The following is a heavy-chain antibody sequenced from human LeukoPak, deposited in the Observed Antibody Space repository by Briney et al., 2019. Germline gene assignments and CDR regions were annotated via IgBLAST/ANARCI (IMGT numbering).Heavy chain of an antibody. CDR3: ARRNWGLAFDI. CDR1: GGSISSYY. Sequence: PSETLSLTCTVSGGSISSYYWGWIRQPPGKGLEWIGSIYHSGSTYYNPSLKSRVTISVDTSKNQFSLKLSSVTAADTAVYYCARRNWGLAFDIWGQGTMVTVSS. J-gene: IGHJ3*02. V-gene: IGHV4-38-2*02. D-gene: IGHD7-27*01. CDR2: IYHSGST.